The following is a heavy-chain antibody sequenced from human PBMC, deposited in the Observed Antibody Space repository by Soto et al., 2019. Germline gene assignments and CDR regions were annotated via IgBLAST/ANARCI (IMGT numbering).Heavy chain of an antibody. J-gene: IGHJ4*02. Sequence: PGGSLRLSCAASGFTFSIYNMNWVRQAPGKGLEWIAYIGSSSSTIYYADSVKGRFTISRDNAKNSLYLQMSSLRDEDTAVYYCARVPYCGGDCSAIFDYWGQGALVTVSS. D-gene: IGHD2-21*02. CDR2: IGSSSSTI. CDR1: GFTFSIYN. V-gene: IGHV3-48*02. CDR3: ARVPYCGGDCSAIFDY.